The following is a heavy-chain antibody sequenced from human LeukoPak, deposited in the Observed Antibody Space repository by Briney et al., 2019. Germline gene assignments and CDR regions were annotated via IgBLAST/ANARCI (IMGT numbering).Heavy chain of an antibody. D-gene: IGHD5-24*01. J-gene: IGHJ4*02. CDR2: IIPIFGSA. CDR1: GGTFSSFA. CDR3: ASQRWLQVYYFDY. Sequence: ASVKVSCKASGGTFSSFAISWVRQAPGRGLEWMGVIIPIFGSANYAQKFQGRVTITADESTSTAYLELSSLRSEDTAVYYCASQRWLQVYYFDYWGQGSLVTVSS. V-gene: IGHV1-69*01.